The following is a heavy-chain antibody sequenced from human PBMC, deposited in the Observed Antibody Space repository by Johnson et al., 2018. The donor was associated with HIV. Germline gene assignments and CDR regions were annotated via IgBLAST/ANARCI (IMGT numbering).Heavy chain of an antibody. CDR1: GFTVSSNY. D-gene: IGHD3-16*02. J-gene: IGHJ3*02. Sequence: VQLVESGGGVVQPGGSLRLSCAASGFTVSSNYMSWVRQAPGKGLEWVSVIYSGGSTYYADSVKGRFTSSRSHSKNTLYLQMNSLRAEDTAVYYCARGPYDYVWGSYRFIGAFDIWGQGTMVTVSS. CDR2: IYSGGST. CDR3: ARGPYDYVWGSYRFIGAFDI. V-gene: IGHV3-66*02.